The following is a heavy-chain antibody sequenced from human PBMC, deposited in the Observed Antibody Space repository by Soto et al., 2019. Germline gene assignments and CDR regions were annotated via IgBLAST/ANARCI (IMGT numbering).Heavy chain of an antibody. CDR3: ARESVPGGSNWFDP. CDR1: GGSISSYY. CDR2: IYYSGST. J-gene: IGHJ5*02. D-gene: IGHD2-15*01. Sequence: SETLSLTCTVSGGSISSYYCSWSRQPPGKGLEWIGYIYYSGSTNYNPSLKSRVTISVDTSKNQFSLKPSSVTAADTAVYYCARESVPGGSNWFDPWGQGTLVTVSS. V-gene: IGHV4-59*01.